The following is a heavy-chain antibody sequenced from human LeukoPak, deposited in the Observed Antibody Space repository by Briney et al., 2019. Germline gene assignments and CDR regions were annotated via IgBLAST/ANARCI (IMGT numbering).Heavy chain of an antibody. V-gene: IGHV1-18*01. D-gene: IGHD3-10*01. J-gene: IGHJ4*02. Sequence: ASVKVSCKASGYTFTSYGITWVRQAPGQGLEWMGWISGYSGNTNYAQKLQGRVTMTTDISTSTADMQLRSLRSGDTAVYYCARAPGSGVPFFDYWGQGTLVTVSS. CDR3: ARAPGSGVPFFDY. CDR1: GYTFTSYG. CDR2: ISGYSGNT.